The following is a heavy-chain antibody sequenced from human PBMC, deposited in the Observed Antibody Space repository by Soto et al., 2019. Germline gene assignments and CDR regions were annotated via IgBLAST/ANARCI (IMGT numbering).Heavy chain of an antibody. CDR2: IWYDGSNK. Sequence: QVQLVESGGGVVQPGRSLRLSCAASGFTFSSYGMHWVRQAPGKGLEWVAVIWYDGSNKYYADSVKGRFTISRDNSKNTLYLQMNSLRAEDTAVYYCAIGYSSSWRRGGMDVWGQGTTVTVSS. D-gene: IGHD6-13*01. CDR1: GFTFSSYG. CDR3: AIGYSSSWRRGGMDV. J-gene: IGHJ6*02. V-gene: IGHV3-33*01.